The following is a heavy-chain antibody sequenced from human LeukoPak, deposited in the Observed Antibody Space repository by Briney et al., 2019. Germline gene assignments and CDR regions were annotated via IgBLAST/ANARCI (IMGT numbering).Heavy chain of an antibody. Sequence: GASVKVSCKASGYTFTGYYMHWVRQAPGQGLEWMGIINPSGGSTSYAQKFQGRVTMTRDTSTSTVYMELSSLRSEDTAVYYCAREDYGDYKYFDYWGQGTLVTVS. D-gene: IGHD4-17*01. V-gene: IGHV1-46*01. CDR1: GYTFTGYY. CDR3: AREDYGDYKYFDY. CDR2: INPSGGST. J-gene: IGHJ4*02.